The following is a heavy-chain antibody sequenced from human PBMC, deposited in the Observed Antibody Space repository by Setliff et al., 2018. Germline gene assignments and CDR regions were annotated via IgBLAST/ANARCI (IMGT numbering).Heavy chain of an antibody. CDR1: DFPVSGVYY. D-gene: IGHD1-1*01. Sequence: SETLSLTCSVSDFPVSGVYYWGWIRQPPGKGLEWIGRIYYRGDTYYNASLKGRLTISVDTAQNQFSLRLTSVTAADTAVYYCARTGTYRYFDYWGQGALVTVSS. CDR2: IYYRGDT. V-gene: IGHV4-38-2*01. CDR3: ARTGTYRYFDY. J-gene: IGHJ4*02.